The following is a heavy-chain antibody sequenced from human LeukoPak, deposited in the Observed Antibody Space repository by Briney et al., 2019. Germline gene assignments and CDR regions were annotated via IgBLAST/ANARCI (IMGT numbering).Heavy chain of an antibody. V-gene: IGHV4-59*08. CDR1: GGSISSYY. J-gene: IGHJ5*02. Sequence: SETLSLTCTVSGGSISSYYWSWIRQPPGKGLEWIGYIYYSGSTNYNPSLKSRVTISVDTSKNQFSLKLSSVTAADTAVYYCARVRRYCSGGSCYDWFDPWGQGTLVTVSS. CDR2: IYYSGST. D-gene: IGHD2-15*01. CDR3: ARVRRYCSGGSCYDWFDP.